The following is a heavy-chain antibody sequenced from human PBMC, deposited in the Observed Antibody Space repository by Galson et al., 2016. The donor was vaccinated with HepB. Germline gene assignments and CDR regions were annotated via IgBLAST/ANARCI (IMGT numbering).Heavy chain of an antibody. Sequence: CAISGDSVSSNTAAWNWIRQSPSRGLEWLGRAYYRSRWYRDYAESLKGRIDISPDTSKNHLSLQLNSVTPEDTSVYFCARGARHYDVLRTHGLDVWGRGTTVTVS. J-gene: IGHJ6*02. CDR1: GDSVSSNTAA. V-gene: IGHV6-1*01. CDR2: AYYRSRWYR. D-gene: IGHD3-9*01. CDR3: ARGARHYDVLRTHGLDV.